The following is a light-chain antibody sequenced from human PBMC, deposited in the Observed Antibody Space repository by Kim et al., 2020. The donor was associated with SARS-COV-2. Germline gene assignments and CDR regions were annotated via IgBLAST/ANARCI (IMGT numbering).Light chain of an antibody. V-gene: IGKV1-27*01. CDR3: QKYNGAPWT. CDR2: AAS. Sequence: DIQMTQSPSSLSASVGDRVTITCRASQGINNDLAWYQQKPGKVPKVLIYAASALQSGVPSRFSGSGSGTDFTLTISSLQPEDVGTYYCQKYNGAPWTFGQGTKVEFK. J-gene: IGKJ1*01. CDR1: QGINND.